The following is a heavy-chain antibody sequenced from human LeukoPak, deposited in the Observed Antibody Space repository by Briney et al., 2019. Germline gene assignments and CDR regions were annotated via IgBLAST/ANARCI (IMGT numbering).Heavy chain of an antibody. J-gene: IGHJ4*02. D-gene: IGHD4/OR15-4a*01. CDR1: RFTFSSYA. CDR3: AKDGRRGGAYGAVDC. CDR2: ISGSGGST. Sequence: GGSLRLSCAVSRFTFSSYAMSWVRQAPGKGLEWVSGISGSGGSTQYADSVKGRFTISRDNSKNTLYLQMNSLKADDTAVYYCAKDGRRGGAYGAVDCWGPGTLVTVSS. V-gene: IGHV3-23*01.